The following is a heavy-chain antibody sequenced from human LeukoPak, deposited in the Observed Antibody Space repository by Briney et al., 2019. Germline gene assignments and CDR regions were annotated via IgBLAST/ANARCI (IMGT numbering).Heavy chain of an antibody. V-gene: IGHV4-59*01. Sequence: PSETLSLTCTVSGGSISSYYWSWIRQPPGKGLEWIGYIYYSGSTNYNPSLKSRVTISVDTSKNQFSLKLSSVTAADTAVYYCARGPYSSGWARPDYYYGMDAWGQGTTVTVSS. CDR3: ARGPYSSGWARPDYYYGMDA. D-gene: IGHD6-25*01. J-gene: IGHJ6*02. CDR1: GGSISSYY. CDR2: IYYSGST.